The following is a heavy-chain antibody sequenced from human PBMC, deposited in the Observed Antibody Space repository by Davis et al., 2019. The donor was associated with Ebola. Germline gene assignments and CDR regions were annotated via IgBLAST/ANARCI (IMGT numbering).Heavy chain of an antibody. J-gene: IGHJ4*02. CDR2: IWYDGSNK. CDR1: GFTFSSYG. CDR3: HTSAAGTFGSDY. D-gene: IGHD6-13*01. Sequence: GESLKISCAASGFTFSSYGMHWVRQAPGKGLEWVAVIWYDGSNKYYADSVKGRFTISRDNSKNTLYLQMNSLRAEDTAVYYCHTSAAGTFGSDYWGQGTLVTVSS. V-gene: IGHV3-33*08.